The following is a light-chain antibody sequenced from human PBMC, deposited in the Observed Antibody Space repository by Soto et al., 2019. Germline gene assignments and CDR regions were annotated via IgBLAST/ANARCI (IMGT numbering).Light chain of an antibody. CDR2: GAY. CDR1: QSVSSS. Sequence: EIMGPQSPATLSMAPGETVPLSCTVSQSVSSSLAWYQQKPGQAPRLLISGAYTRATGIPARFSGSGSGTEFTLTISGLQSEDFAVYYCQQYYNWPQLTFGGGPKVDIK. CDR3: QQYYNWPQLT. V-gene: IGKV3-15*01. J-gene: IGKJ4*01.